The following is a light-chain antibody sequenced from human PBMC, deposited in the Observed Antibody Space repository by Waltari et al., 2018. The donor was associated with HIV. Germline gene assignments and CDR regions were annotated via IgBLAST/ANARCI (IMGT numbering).Light chain of an antibody. CDR3: SSYTRIRSV. CDR2: VVS. V-gene: IGLV2-14*03. CDR1: SSDVGGYNY. J-gene: IGLJ2*01. Sequence: QSALTQPASVSGSPGQSITISCTATSSDVGGYNYVSWYQQHPGKAPKLMIYVVSNRPSGVASRLAAAKSGNTPALTFSGLQAEDEADYYCSSYTRIRSVFGGGTKLTIL.